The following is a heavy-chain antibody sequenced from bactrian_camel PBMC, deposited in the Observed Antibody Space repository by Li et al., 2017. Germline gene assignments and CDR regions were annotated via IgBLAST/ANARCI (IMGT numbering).Heavy chain of an antibody. J-gene: IGHJ4*01. CDR1: GNTRDFRYYC. Sequence: VQLVESGGGSVQDGESLTLSCTASGNTRDFRYYCMGWFRQAPGKEREGVAQINRFGGITYIADSVQGRFTISQDGAKNTVFLQMNSLKPEDTAMYYCAAGRIPGGVYRGGSSHFSSWGQGTQVTVS. CDR3: AAGRIPGGVYRGGSSHFSS. V-gene: IGHV3S63*01. CDR2: INRFGGIT. D-gene: IGHD3*01.